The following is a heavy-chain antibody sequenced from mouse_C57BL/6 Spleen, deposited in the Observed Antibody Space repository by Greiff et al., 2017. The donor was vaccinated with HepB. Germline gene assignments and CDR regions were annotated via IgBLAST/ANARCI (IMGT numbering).Heavy chain of an antibody. J-gene: IGHJ3*01. CDR3: YYGGFAY. V-gene: IGHV1-15*01. D-gene: IGHD2-1*01. Sequence: VKLQESGAELVRPGASVTLSCKASGYTFTDYEMHWVKQTPVHGLEWIGAIDPETGGTAYNQKFKGKAILTADKSSSTAYMELRSLTSEDSAVYYCYYGGFAYWGQGTLVTVSA. CDR1: GYTFTDYE. CDR2: IDPETGGT.